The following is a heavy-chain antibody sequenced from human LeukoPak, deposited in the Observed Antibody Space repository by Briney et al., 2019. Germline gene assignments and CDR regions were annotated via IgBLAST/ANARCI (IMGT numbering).Heavy chain of an antibody. J-gene: IGHJ4*02. Sequence: GGSLRLSCAASGFTFSSYSMNWVRQAPGKGLEWVSSISSSSSYIYYADSVKGRFTISRDNAKNSLYLQMNSLRAEDTAVYYCAREGRIFGVVIAQYYFDYWGQGTLVTVSS. CDR2: ISSSSSYI. D-gene: IGHD3-3*01. CDR3: AREGRIFGVVIAQYYFDY. V-gene: IGHV3-21*01. CDR1: GFTFSSYS.